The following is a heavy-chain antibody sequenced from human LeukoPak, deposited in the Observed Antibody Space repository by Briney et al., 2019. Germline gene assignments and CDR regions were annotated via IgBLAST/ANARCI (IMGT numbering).Heavy chain of an antibody. D-gene: IGHD3-10*01. J-gene: IGHJ4*02. CDR2: IKQDGSGK. Sequence: GGSVRLSCAASGFTFSSYWMRWVRQAPGKGLEWVANIKQDGSGKCYADSLKGRFTISRDNAKNSLYLQMNSLRAEDTAVYYCARDVTYCDSGSYGYWGQGTLVTVSS. V-gene: IGHV3-7*01. CDR1: GFTFSSYW. CDR3: ARDVTYCDSGSYGY.